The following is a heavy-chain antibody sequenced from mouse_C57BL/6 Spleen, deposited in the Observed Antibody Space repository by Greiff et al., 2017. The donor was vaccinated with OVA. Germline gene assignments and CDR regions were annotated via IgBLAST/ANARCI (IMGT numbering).Heavy chain of an antibody. D-gene: IGHD4-1*01. J-gene: IGHJ1*03. CDR1: GYTFTDYY. Sequence: EVQLQQSGPELVKPGASVKISCKASGYTFTDYYMNWVKQSHGKSLEWIGDINPNNGGTSYNQKFKGKATLTVDKSSSTAYMELRSLTSEDSAVYYCARKTGDGWYFDVWGTGTTVTVSS. V-gene: IGHV1-26*01. CDR3: ARKTGDGWYFDV. CDR2: INPNNGGT.